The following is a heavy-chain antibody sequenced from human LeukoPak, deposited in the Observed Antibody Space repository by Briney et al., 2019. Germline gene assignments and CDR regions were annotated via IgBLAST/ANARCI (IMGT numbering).Heavy chain of an antibody. CDR1: GYTFTGYY. CDR3: ARDRVGSGWPRPWYFEF. CDR2: MNLNTGAT. Sequence: ASVKVSCKPSGYTFTGYYLHWVRQAPGQPLEWMGWMNLNTGATAYAQNFQGRVAMSRDTSIDTAYMDLSSLTSDDTAVYYCARDRVGSGWPRPWYFEFWGQGTLVTVSS. J-gene: IGHJ4*02. D-gene: IGHD6-19*01. V-gene: IGHV1-2*02.